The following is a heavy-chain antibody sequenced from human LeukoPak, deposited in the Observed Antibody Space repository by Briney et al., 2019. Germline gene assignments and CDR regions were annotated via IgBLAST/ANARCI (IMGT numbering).Heavy chain of an antibody. D-gene: IGHD5-24*01. CDR2: IYSGGST. V-gene: IGHV3-53*01. J-gene: IGHJ3*02. Sequence: PGGSLRLSCATSGFTFSNYAMSWVRQAPGKGLEWVSVIYSGGSTYYADSVKGRFTISRDNSKNTLYLQMNSLRAEDTAVYYCARGKMATITTAFDTWGQGTMVTVSS. CDR1: GFTFSNYA. CDR3: ARGKMATITTAFDT.